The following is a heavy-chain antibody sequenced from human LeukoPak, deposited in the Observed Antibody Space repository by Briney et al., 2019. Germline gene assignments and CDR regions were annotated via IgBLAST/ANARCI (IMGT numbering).Heavy chain of an antibody. CDR2: FYTSGST. Sequence: KPSETLSLTCIVSGDSISSYYWSWIRQPAGKGLEWIGRFYTSGSTNYNPSLKSRVIMSVDTSQNQFSLKLSSVTAADTAVYFCASLQLWAHYYDDWGQGNLVTVSS. V-gene: IGHV4-4*07. D-gene: IGHD5-18*01. CDR1: GDSISSYY. J-gene: IGHJ4*02. CDR3: ASLQLWAHYYDD.